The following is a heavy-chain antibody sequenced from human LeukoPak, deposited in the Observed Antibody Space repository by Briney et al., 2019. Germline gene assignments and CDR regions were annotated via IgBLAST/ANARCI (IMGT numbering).Heavy chain of an antibody. CDR3: AKDRERTVEEPSDH. D-gene: IGHD4-23*01. Sequence: PGGSLRLSCAASGFTFSSYPMSWVRQAPGKGLEWVSAISGSGGSTYYADSVKGRFTISRDNSKNTLYLQMNSLRAEDTAVYYCAKDRERTVEEPSDHWGQGTLVTVSS. CDR2: ISGSGGST. CDR1: GFTFSSYP. V-gene: IGHV3-23*01. J-gene: IGHJ4*02.